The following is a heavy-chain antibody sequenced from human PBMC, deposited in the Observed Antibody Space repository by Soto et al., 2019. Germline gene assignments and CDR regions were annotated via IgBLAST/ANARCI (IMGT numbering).Heavy chain of an antibody. CDR3: AREGSSSGPDYEY. CDR2: INPNSGGT. CDR1: GYTFTGYY. Sequence: ASVKVSCKASGYTFTGYYMHWVRQAPGQGLEWMGWINPNSGGTNYAQKFQGWVTMTRDTSISTAYMELNSLKTEDTAVYYCAREGSSSGPDYEYWGQGTLVTVSS. V-gene: IGHV1-2*04. D-gene: IGHD3-22*01. J-gene: IGHJ4*02.